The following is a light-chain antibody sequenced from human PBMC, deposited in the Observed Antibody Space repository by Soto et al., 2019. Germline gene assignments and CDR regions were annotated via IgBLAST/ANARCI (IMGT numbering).Light chain of an antibody. CDR1: SSDVGGYNS. CDR3: SSYRSGSTVV. J-gene: IGLJ2*01. CDR2: DVS. V-gene: IGLV2-14*01. Sequence: QSALTQTASVSGSPGQSITISCTGTSSDVGGYNSVSWFQQHPGKAPQLMIYDVSNRPSGVSNRFSGSESGNTASLTISGLQAEDEADYYCSSYRSGSTVVFGGGTKLTVL.